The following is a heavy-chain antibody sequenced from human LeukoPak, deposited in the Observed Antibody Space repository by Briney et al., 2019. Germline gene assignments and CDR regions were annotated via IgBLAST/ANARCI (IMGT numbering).Heavy chain of an antibody. CDR3: ARDPPYDTSGYYFDY. J-gene: IGHJ4*02. V-gene: IGHV1-46*01. CDR1: GYTFTGYY. Sequence: ASVKVSCKASGYTFTGYYMHWVRQAPGQGLEWMGIINPSGGTTTYTQKFQGRVTMTRDTSTSTVYMELSSLRSEDTAVYYCARDPPYDTSGYYFDYWGQGTLVTVSS. D-gene: IGHD3-22*01. CDR2: INPSGGTT.